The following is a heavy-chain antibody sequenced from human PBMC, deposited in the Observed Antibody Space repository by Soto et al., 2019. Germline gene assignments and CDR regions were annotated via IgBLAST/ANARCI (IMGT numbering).Heavy chain of an antibody. D-gene: IGHD4-17*01. J-gene: IGHJ6*03. CDR3: ARVPLHDYGDYVTYYYYYMDV. V-gene: IGHV4-34*01. Sequence: SETLSLTCAVYGGSFSGYYWSWIRQPPGKGLEWIGEINHSGSTNYNPSLKSRVTISVDTSKNQFSLKLSSVTAADTAVYYCARVPLHDYGDYVTYYYYYMDVWGKGTTVTVSS. CDR1: GGSFSGYY. CDR2: INHSGST.